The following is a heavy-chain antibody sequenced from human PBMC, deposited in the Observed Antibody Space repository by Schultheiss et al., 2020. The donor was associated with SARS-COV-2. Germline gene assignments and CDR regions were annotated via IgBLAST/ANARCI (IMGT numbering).Heavy chain of an antibody. D-gene: IGHD3-16*01. CDR2: IYSGGST. CDR1: GFTVSSNY. Sequence: GGSLRLSCAASGFTVSSNYMSWVRQAPGKGLEWVSVIYSGGSTYYADSVKGRFTISRDNSKNTVYLQMNSLSAEDTAVYYCARDQRDAFDIWGQGTLVTVSS. CDR3: ARDQRDAFDI. V-gene: IGHV3-53*01. J-gene: IGHJ4*02.